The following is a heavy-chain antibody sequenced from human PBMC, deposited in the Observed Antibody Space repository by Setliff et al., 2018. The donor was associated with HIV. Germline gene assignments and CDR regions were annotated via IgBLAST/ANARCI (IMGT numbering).Heavy chain of an antibody. CDR1: GYNFFSYG. CDR3: ARVPGDYGDNPIDY. D-gene: IGHD4-17*01. V-gene: IGHV1-18*01. Sequence: ASVKVSCKASGYNFFSYGINWVRQAPGQGLEWMGWISTFDGNTDYAQNVQDRVTMTTDTSTSTVYMELRSLRSDDTAVYYCARVPGDYGDNPIDYWGQGTLVTVSS. J-gene: IGHJ4*02. CDR2: ISTFDGNT.